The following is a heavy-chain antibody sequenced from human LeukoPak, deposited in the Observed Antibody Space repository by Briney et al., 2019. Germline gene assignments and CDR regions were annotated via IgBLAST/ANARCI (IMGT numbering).Heavy chain of an antibody. V-gene: IGHV4-30-4*08. CDR3: ARTVLRFLEWLPPRPYYYYMDV. CDR2: IYYSGST. Sequence: SQTLSLTCTVSGGSISSGDHYWSWIRQPPGKGLEWIGYIYYSGSTYYNPSLKSRVTISVDTSKNQFSLKLSSVTAADTAVYYCARTVLRFLEWLPPRPYYYYMDVWGKGTTVTVSS. D-gene: IGHD3-3*01. CDR1: GGSISSGDHY. J-gene: IGHJ6*03.